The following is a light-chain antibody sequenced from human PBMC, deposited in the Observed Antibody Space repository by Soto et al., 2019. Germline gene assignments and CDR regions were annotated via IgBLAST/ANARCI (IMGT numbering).Light chain of an antibody. CDR1: SSDVGGYKY. CDR2: EVS. Sequence: QSALTQPPSASGSPGQAVTLSCTGTSSDVGGYKYVSWYQQHPGKAPELMIYEVSKRPSGVPDRFSGSKSGNTASLTVSGLQAEDEADYYCSSYAGSILGDFGGGTKQPVL. V-gene: IGLV2-8*01. CDR3: SSYAGSILGD. J-gene: IGLJ2*01.